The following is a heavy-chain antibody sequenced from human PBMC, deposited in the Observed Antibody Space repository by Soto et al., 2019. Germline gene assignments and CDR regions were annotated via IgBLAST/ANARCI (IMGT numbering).Heavy chain of an antibody. CDR3: ARDLYSSGWHTLRVFDY. V-gene: IGHV4-34*01. CDR1: GGSFSGYY. CDR2: INHSGST. D-gene: IGHD6-19*01. J-gene: IGHJ4*02. Sequence: SQTLSLTCAVYGGSFSGYYWSWIRQPPGKGLAWIGEINHSGSTNYNPSLKSRVTISVDTSKNQFSLKLSSVTAADTAVYYCARDLYSSGWHTLRVFDYWGQGTLVTVSS.